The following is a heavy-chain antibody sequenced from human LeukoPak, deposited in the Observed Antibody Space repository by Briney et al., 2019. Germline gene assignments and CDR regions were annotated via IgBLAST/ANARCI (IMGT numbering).Heavy chain of an antibody. CDR1: GGSISSYY. CDR2: IYYSGST. Sequence: SETLSLTCTVSGGSISSYYWSWIRQPPGKGLEWIGYIYYSGSTNYNPSLKSRVTISVDTSKNQFSLKLSSVTAADTAVYYYARDSSAYYFDYWGQGTLVTVSS. J-gene: IGHJ4*02. CDR3: ARDSSAYYFDY. D-gene: IGHD2-15*01. V-gene: IGHV4-59*01.